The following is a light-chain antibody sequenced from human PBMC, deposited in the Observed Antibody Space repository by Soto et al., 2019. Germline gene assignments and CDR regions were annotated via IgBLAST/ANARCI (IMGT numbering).Light chain of an antibody. CDR1: QSVSSN. Sequence: EIVMTQSPATLSVSPGERATLSCRASQSVSSNLAWYQQKPGQAPRLLIYGASTRATGIPARFSGSGSGTDFTLTICTLQSEDFAVYYCQQYNNWPPYTFGQGTKLEIK. CDR2: GAS. J-gene: IGKJ2*01. V-gene: IGKV3-15*01. CDR3: QQYNNWPPYT.